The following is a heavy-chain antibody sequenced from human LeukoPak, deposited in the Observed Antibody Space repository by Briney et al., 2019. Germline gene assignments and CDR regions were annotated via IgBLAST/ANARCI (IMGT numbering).Heavy chain of an antibody. Sequence: PGGSLRLSCAASGFTFSRFGMHWVRQAPGRGLEWVSLISYDGVTKYYADTVKGRFTTSRDNSKNTLYVQMNSLRADDTAVYYCAKDRGSSSSAYGMDVWGQGTTVTVSS. CDR1: GFTFSRFG. CDR3: AKDRGSSSSAYGMDV. CDR2: ISYDGVTK. D-gene: IGHD6-13*01. V-gene: IGHV3-30*18. J-gene: IGHJ6*02.